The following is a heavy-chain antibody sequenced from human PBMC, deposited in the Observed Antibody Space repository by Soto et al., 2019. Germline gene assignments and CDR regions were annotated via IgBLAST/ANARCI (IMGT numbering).Heavy chain of an antibody. CDR1: GCTFNSYA. V-gene: IGHV1-69*06. J-gene: IGHJ4*01. CDR3: ARNLPHSHGVDDFDY. CDR2: IIPIFGTA. Sequence: GASVKVCCKASGCTFNSYATSWVRQAPGQGLEWMGGIIPIFGTANYARKFQGRVTITADKSTSTAYMELHSLRSEDRAGYYDARNLPHSHGVDDFDYWGQGTTVTVSS. D-gene: IGHD2-8*01.